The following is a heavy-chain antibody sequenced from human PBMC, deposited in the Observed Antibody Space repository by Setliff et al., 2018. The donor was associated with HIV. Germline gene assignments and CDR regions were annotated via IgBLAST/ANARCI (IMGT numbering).Heavy chain of an antibody. CDR2: INTNTGNP. Sequence: AASVKVSCKASGYTFTSYAMNWVRQAPGQGLEWMGWINTNTGNPTYAQGFTGRFVFSLDTSVSTAYLQISSLEAEDTAVYYCARDESDSLYYMDYYYMDVWGKGTTVTVSS. CDR3: ARDESDSLYYMDYYYMDV. CDR1: GYTFTSYA. J-gene: IGHJ6*03. D-gene: IGHD3-10*01. V-gene: IGHV7-4-1*02.